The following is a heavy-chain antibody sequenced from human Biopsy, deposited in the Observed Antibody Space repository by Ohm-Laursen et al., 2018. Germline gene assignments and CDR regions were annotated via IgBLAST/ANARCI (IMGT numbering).Heavy chain of an antibody. CDR2: IDPFTGVT. V-gene: IGHV1-69*04. Sequence: EASVKVSCKASGATVTSYAISWVRQAPGQGLEWMGRIDPFTGVTNYAHNFQGRVTITADRSTPTAYVEVSSLRSDDTAVFYCVTDARWDLSLDAFHVWGQGTKVTVSS. CDR1: GATVTSYA. D-gene: IGHD1-26*01. CDR3: VTDARWDLSLDAFHV. J-gene: IGHJ3*01.